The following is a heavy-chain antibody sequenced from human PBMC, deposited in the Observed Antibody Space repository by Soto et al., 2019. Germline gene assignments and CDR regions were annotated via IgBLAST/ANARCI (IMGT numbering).Heavy chain of an antibody. D-gene: IGHD2-15*01. CDR2: ISGSGGNST. J-gene: IGHJ4*02. V-gene: IGHV3-23*01. CDR1: GFTFSTYA. CDR3: AKGGGSCCFEY. Sequence: EVQLLESGGGLVQPGGSLRLSCAASGFTFSTYAMSWVRQGPGKWLEWVSAISGSGGNSTFYGDSVKGRFTISRDNSKNTLYLQMNSLGAEDTAVYYCAKGGGSCCFEYWGQGTLVTVS.